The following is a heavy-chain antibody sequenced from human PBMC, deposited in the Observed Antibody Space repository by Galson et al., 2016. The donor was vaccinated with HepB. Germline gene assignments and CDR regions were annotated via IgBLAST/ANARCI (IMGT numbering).Heavy chain of an antibody. V-gene: IGHV3-11*01. CDR2: ITGSATVL. CDR3: ARGHYEV. Sequence: SLRLACAASGFTFGDPYMSWSRQAPGKGLEWISCITGSATVLFYADSVKGRFTISRDNARNSLYLHLNSLRAEDTAVYYCARGHYEVWGQGTLVTVSS. D-gene: IGHD3-3*01. CDR1: GFTFGDPY. J-gene: IGHJ4*02.